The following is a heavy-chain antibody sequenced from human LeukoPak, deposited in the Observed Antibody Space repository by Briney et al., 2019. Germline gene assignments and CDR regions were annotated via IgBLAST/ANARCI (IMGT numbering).Heavy chain of an antibody. D-gene: IGHD6-13*01. CDR1: GFTFSSYW. V-gene: IGHV3-7*03. Sequence: GGSLRLSSAASGFTFSSYWMSWVRQAPGKGLEWVANIKQDGSQKYYVDSVKGRFTISRDNAKNSLYLQMNSLRAEDTAMYYCTCPSAAGPNWGQGTLVTVSS. J-gene: IGHJ4*02. CDR2: IKQDGSQK. CDR3: TCPSAAGPN.